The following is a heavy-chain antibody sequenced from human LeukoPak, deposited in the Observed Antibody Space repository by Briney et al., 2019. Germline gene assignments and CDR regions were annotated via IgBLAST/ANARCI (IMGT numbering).Heavy chain of an antibody. Sequence: PGGSLRLSCAASGFTFSSYSMNWVRQAPGKGLEWVSSISSSSSYIYYADSVKGRFTISRDNSKNTLYLQMNSLRAEDTAVYYCAGFFRGRGYYYGMDVWGQGTTVTVSS. V-gene: IGHV3-21*04. CDR3: AGFFRGRGYYYGMDV. CDR1: GFTFSSYS. D-gene: IGHD3-3*01. CDR2: ISSSSSYI. J-gene: IGHJ6*02.